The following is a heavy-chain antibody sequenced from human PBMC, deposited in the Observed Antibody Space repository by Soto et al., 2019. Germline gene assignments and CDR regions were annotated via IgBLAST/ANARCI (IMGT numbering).Heavy chain of an antibody. CDR2: ISGSGGST. CDR3: AKEGQQLSYYYYGMDV. CDR1: GFTFSSYA. D-gene: IGHD6-13*01. J-gene: IGHJ6*02. Sequence: LRLSCAASGFTFSSYAMSWVRQAPGKGLEWVSAISGSGGSTYYADSVKGRFTISRDNSKNTLYLQMNSLRAEDTAVYYCAKEGQQLSYYYYGMDVWGQGTTVTVSS. V-gene: IGHV3-23*01.